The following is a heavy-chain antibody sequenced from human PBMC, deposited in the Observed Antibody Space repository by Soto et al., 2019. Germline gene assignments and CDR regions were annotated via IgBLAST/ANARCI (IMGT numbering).Heavy chain of an antibody. CDR3: ATCKYYYYMDV. J-gene: IGHJ6*03. Sequence: PSETLSLTCTVSGGSITGEDNYWSWIRQPPGKGLEWIGYIYYSGSTYYKPSLKSRVTISVETSKKQFSLNLSSVTAENTAVYYCATCKYYYYMDVWGKGTTVTVSS. V-gene: IGHV4-30-4*01. CDR2: IYYSGST. CDR1: GGSITGEDNY. D-gene: IGHD2-15*01.